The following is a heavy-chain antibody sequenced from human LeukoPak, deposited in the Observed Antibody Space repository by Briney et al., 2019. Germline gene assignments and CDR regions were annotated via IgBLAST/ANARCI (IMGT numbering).Heavy chain of an antibody. CDR1: GGSISSYY. CDR3: ARGFGGYYSFDY. J-gene: IGHJ4*02. Sequence: PSETLSLTCTVSGGSISSYYWSWIRQPPGKGLEWIGYIYHSGSTYYSPSLKSRVTISVDRSKNQFSLKLTSVTAADTAVYYCARGFGGYYSFDYWGQGTLVTVSS. CDR2: IYHSGST. V-gene: IGHV4-59*01. D-gene: IGHD3-3*01.